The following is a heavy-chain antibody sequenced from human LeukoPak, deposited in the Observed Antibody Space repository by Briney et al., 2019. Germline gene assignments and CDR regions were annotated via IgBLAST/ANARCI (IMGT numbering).Heavy chain of an antibody. Sequence: ASVKGSCKASGYTFTGYNIHWIRQAPGQGLEWMGWINPNGGGTNYAQNFQGRVTMTRDTSITTVYMEVSGLTSDDTAVYYCARAVRVTTDFDCWGQGTLVTVSS. CDR1: GYTFTGYN. CDR2: INPNGGGT. V-gene: IGHV1-2*02. D-gene: IGHD2-21*02. CDR3: ARAVRVTTDFDC. J-gene: IGHJ4*02.